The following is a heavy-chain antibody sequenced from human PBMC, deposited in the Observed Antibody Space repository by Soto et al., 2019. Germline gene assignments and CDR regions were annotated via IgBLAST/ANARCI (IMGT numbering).Heavy chain of an antibody. CDR1: GFTFSSYE. J-gene: IGHJ6*02. V-gene: IGHV3-48*03. CDR2: ISSSGSTI. CDR3: ARDHKGGYYYYGMDV. Sequence: LRLSCAASGFTFSSYEMNWVRQAPGKGLEWVSYISSSGSTIYYADSVKGRFTISRDNAKNSLYLQMNSLRAEDTAVYYCARDHKGGYYYYGMDVWGQGTTVTVS.